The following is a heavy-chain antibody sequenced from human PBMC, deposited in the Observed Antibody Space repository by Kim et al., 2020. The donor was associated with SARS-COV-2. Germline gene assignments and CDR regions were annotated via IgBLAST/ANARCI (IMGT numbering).Heavy chain of an antibody. J-gene: IGHJ6*01. V-gene: IGHV4-34*01. CDR3: ARTGLGSLRYYYYGMDV. Sequence: SETLSLTCAVYGGSFSGYYWSWIRQPPGKGLEWIGEINHSGSTNYIPSLKSRVTISVDTSKNQFSLRLSSVTAADTAVYYCARTGLGSLRYYYYGMDVWG. CDR2: INHSGST. D-gene: IGHD3-9*01. CDR1: GGSFSGYY.